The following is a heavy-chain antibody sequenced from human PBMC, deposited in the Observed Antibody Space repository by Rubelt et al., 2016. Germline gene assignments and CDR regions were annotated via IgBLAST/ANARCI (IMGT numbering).Heavy chain of an antibody. Sequence: EVQLVESGGGLVKPGGSLRLSCAASGFTFSSYSMSWVRQAPGKGLEWVSSIGSSSTYIYYADSVKGRFTISRDNAKNSLYLQMNSLRAEDTAVYYCARESGAKNAFDIWGQGTMVTVSS. V-gene: IGHV3-21*01. D-gene: IGHD1-26*01. CDR3: ARESGAKNAFDI. CDR1: GFTFSSYS. J-gene: IGHJ3*02. CDR2: IGSSSTYI.